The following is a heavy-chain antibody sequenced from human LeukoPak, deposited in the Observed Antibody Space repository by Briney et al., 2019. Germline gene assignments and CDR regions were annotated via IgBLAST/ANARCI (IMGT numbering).Heavy chain of an antibody. J-gene: IGHJ3*02. V-gene: IGHV4-39*01. CDR2: IYYSGST. Sequence: SETLSLTCTVSGGSISSSSYYWGWIRQPPGKGLEWIGSIYYSGSTYYNPSLKSRVTISVDTSKNQFSLKLSSVTAADTAVYYCARHLYYDRDAFDIWGQGTLVTVSS. D-gene: IGHD3-22*01. CDR1: GGSISSSSYY. CDR3: ARHLYYDRDAFDI.